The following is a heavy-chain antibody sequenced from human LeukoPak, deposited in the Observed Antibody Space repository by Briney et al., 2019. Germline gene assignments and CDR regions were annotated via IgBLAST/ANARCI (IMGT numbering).Heavy chain of an antibody. CDR1: GFTFSNAW. Sequence: GGSLRLSCAASGFTFSNAWMSWVRQAPGKGLEWVANIKEDGSEKDYADIVKGRFTISRDNAEKSVFLQMHTLRAEDTAVYYCARDGTGGYFDHWGQGTPVTVSS. D-gene: IGHD1-7*01. J-gene: IGHJ4*02. CDR2: IKEDGSEK. V-gene: IGHV3-7*04. CDR3: ARDGTGGYFDH.